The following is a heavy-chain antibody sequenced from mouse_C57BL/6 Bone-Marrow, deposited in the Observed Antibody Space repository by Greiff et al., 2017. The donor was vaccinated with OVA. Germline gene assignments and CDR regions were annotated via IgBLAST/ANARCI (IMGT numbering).Heavy chain of an antibody. CDR3: ARAYYGYPELFAY. V-gene: IGHV1-81*01. Sequence: QVQLQQSGAELAKPGASVKLSCKASGYTFTSYGISWVKQSTGQGLEWIGEIYPRSGNTYYNEKFKGKATLTADKSSSTAYMELRSLTSEDSAVYFCARAYYGYPELFAYWGQGTLVTVSA. CDR2: IYPRSGNT. J-gene: IGHJ3*01. D-gene: IGHD2-2*01. CDR1: GYTFTSYG.